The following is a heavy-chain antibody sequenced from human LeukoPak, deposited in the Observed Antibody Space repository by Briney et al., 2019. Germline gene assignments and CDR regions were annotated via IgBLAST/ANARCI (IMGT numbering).Heavy chain of an antibody. Sequence: SESLSLTCTVSGGSISSGGYYWSWIRQHPGKGLEWIGYIYYSGSTYYNPSLKSRVTISVDTSKNQFSLELSSVTAADTAVYYCARGSSAYYDYDYWGQGTLVTVSS. D-gene: IGHD3-3*01. CDR2: IYYSGST. J-gene: IGHJ4*02. V-gene: IGHV4-31*03. CDR3: ARGSSAYYDYDY. CDR1: GGSISSGGYY.